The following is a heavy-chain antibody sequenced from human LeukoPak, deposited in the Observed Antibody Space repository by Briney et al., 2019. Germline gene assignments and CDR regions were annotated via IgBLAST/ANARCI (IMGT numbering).Heavy chain of an antibody. D-gene: IGHD6-6*01. Sequence: GGSLRLSCAASGFTFSTYALHWVRQAPGKGLEWVAVISYDGSNKYYPDSVKGRFTISRDNSKNTLYLQMNSLRAEDTAVYYCARDPESSSFFDYWGQGTLVTVSS. CDR3: ARDPESSSFFDY. V-gene: IGHV3-30-3*01. CDR1: GFTFSTYA. J-gene: IGHJ4*02. CDR2: ISYDGSNK.